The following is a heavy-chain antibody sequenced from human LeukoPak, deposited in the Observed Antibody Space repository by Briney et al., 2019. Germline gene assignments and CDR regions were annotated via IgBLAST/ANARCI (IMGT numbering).Heavy chain of an antibody. J-gene: IGHJ6*02. CDR1: GYTFTGYY. V-gene: IGHV1-69*02. CDR2: IIPILGIA. CDR3: ATDDYGDYRMIYYYGMDV. Sequence: SVKVSCKASGYTFTGYYIHWVRQAPGQGLEWMGRIIPILGIANYAQKFQGRVTITADKSTSTAYMELSSLRSEDTAVYYCATDDYGDYRMIYYYGMDVWGQGTTVTVSS. D-gene: IGHD4-17*01.